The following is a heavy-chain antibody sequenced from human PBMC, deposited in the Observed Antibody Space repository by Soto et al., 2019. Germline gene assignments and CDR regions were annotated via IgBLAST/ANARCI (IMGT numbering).Heavy chain of an antibody. Sequence: GGSLRLSCAASGFTFSSYWMSWVRQAPGKGLEWVANIKQDGSEKYYVDSVKGRFTISRDNAKNSLYLQMNSLRAEDTAVYYCASAAALNYMDVWGKGTTVTVSS. CDR3: ASAAALNYMDV. CDR2: IKQDGSEK. D-gene: IGHD6-13*01. J-gene: IGHJ6*03. V-gene: IGHV3-7*01. CDR1: GFTFSSYW.